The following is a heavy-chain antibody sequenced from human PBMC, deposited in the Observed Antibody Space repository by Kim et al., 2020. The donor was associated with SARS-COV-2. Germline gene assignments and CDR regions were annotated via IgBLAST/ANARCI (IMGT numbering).Heavy chain of an antibody. CDR2: LYYSGST. V-gene: IGHV4-59*13. CDR3: AREGPGGYNFDY. Sequence: SETLSLTCTVSGGSISSYYWSWIRQPPGKGLEWIGYLYYSGSTNYNPSLKSRVTISVDTSKNQFSLKLSSVTAADTAVYYCAREGPGGYNFDYWGQGTLVTVSS. D-gene: IGHD5-12*01. J-gene: IGHJ4*02. CDR1: GGSISSYY.